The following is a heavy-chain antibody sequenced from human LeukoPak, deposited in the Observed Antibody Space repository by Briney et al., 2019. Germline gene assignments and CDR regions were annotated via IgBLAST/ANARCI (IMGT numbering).Heavy chain of an antibody. V-gene: IGHV4-59*01. Sequence: PSETLSLTCTVSGGSISSFYWTWIRQPPGKGLEWIGYIYYSGSTNYNPSLKSRVTMSVDTSKNQFSLKLRSVTAADTAVYYCARGRDTAMVPFDYWGQGTLVTVSS. J-gene: IGHJ4*02. CDR1: GGSISSFY. CDR2: IYYSGST. D-gene: IGHD5-18*01. CDR3: ARGRDTAMVPFDY.